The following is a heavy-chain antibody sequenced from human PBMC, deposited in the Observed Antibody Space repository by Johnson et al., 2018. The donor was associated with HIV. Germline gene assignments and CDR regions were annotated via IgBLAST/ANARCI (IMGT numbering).Heavy chain of an antibody. D-gene: IGHD3-3*01. CDR3: ARGEYLVFGVAFDF. V-gene: IGHV3-15*01. CDR1: GFTFSNAW. Sequence: VQLVESGGGVVQPGGSLRLSCAASGFTFSNAWMSGVRQAPGKGLEWVGRIKSKTDGGTTDYAAPVKGRFTISRDNAKNSLYLQMISLRVEDTAVYYCARGEYLVFGVAFDFRGQGTMVTVSS. CDR2: IKSKTDGGTT. J-gene: IGHJ3*01.